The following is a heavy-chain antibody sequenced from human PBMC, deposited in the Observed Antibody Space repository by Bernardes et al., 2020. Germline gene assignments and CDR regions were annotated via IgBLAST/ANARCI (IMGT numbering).Heavy chain of an antibody. J-gene: IGHJ4*02. D-gene: IGHD3-16*02. CDR3: ARDPIMITFGGVIRERYFDY. CDR1: GGSISSSNW. V-gene: IGHV4-4*02. CDR2: IYHSGST. Sequence: SETLSLTCAVSGGSISSSNWWSCVLQPPGKGLEWIGEIYHSGSTNYNPSLKSRVTISVDKSKNQFSLKLSSVTAADTAVYYCARDPIMITFGGVIRERYFDYWGQGTLVTVSS.